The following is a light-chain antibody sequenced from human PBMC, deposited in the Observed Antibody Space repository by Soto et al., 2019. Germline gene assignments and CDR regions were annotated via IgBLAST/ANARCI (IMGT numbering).Light chain of an antibody. J-gene: IGKJ5*01. Sequence: ESVLTQSPGTLSLSPGERATISCRASQSVGNNYLAWYQQRPGQTPRLLIYGASSRATGIPDRFSGSGSGTDFSLTISTLEPEDFAVYYCQQYGRSPPITFGQGTHWRL. CDR3: QQYGRSPPIT. V-gene: IGKV3-20*01. CDR1: QSVGNNY. CDR2: GAS.